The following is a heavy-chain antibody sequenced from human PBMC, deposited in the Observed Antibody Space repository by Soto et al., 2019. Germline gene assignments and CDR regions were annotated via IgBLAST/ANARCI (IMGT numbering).Heavy chain of an antibody. V-gene: IGHV4-59*08. D-gene: IGHD5-18*01. J-gene: IGHJ4*02. CDR1: GGSISSYY. CDR3: SHGYYQYFYS. CDR2: IYYSGST. Sequence: PSETLSLTCTVSGGSISSYYWSWIRQPPGKGLEWIGYIYYSGSTNYNPSLKSRVTISVDTSKNQFSLKLSSVTAADTAVYYCSHGYYQYFYSWGQGTLVTVSS.